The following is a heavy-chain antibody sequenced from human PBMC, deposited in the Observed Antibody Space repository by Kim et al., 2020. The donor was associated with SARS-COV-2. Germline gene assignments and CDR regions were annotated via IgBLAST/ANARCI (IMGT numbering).Heavy chain of an antibody. J-gene: IGHJ6*02. CDR3: ARGFLLGYDILTGPYGMDV. D-gene: IGHD3-9*01. Sequence: ASVKVSCKASGYTFTSYDINWVRQATGQGLEWMGWMNPNSGNTGYAQKFQGRVTMTRNTSISTAYMELSSLRSEDTAVYYCARGFLLGYDILTGPYGMDVWGQGTTVTVSS. V-gene: IGHV1-8*01. CDR1: GYTFTSYD. CDR2: MNPNSGNT.